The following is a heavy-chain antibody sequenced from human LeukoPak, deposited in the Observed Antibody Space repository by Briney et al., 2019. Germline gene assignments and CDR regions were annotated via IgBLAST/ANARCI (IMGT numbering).Heavy chain of an antibody. CDR2: TSYDGSIK. CDR3: AREITIFGVVIQRYDAFDI. V-gene: IGHV3-30-3*01. J-gene: IGHJ3*02. D-gene: IGHD3-3*01. Sequence: GGSLRLSCAASGFTFSSYAMHWVRQAPGKGLEWVAVTSYDGSIKKYADSVKGRFIISRDNSKNTLFLQMNSLRPEDTALYYCAREITIFGVVIQRYDAFDIWGQGTMVTVSS. CDR1: GFTFSSYA.